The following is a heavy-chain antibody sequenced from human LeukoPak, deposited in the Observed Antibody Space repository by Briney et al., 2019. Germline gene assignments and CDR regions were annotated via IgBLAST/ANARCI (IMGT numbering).Heavy chain of an antibody. V-gene: IGHV3-74*01. J-gene: IGHJ4*02. CDR1: GFTFTPSW. CDR3: TRGDNFDY. CDR2: IKDDGSIT. Sequence: GGSPRLSWPPPGFTFTPSWMHWARQPPGKGLVWVSRIKDDGSITSYADSVKGRFTISRDKAKNALFLQVNSLRADDTAVYYCTRGDNFDYWGQGTLVTVSS. D-gene: IGHD3-16*01.